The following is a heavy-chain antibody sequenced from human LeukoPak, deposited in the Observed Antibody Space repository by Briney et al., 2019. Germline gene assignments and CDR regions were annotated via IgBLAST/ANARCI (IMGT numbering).Heavy chain of an antibody. CDR2: ISPDSGGT. Sequence: ASLTVSCTASGYRFTVFHIHWLRQAPGQGLEWMGWISPDSGGTKYAQRFQGRVTMTRDTSISTAYMELSRLRSDDTAVYYCARLFGQDDAFDIWGQGTMVTVSS. CDR1: GYRFTVFH. V-gene: IGHV1-2*02. J-gene: IGHJ3*02. D-gene: IGHD3-16*01. CDR3: ARLFGQDDAFDI.